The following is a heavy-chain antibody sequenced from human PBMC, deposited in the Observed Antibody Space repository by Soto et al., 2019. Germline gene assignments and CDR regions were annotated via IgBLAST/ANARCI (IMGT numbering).Heavy chain of an antibody. V-gene: IGHV4-31*03. Sequence: QVQLQESGPGLVKPSQTLSLTCTVSGGSISSGGYYWSWIRQHPGKGLEWIGYIYYSGSTYYNPSLKSRVTISVDTSKNQFSLKLSSVTAADTAVYYCARLGRDIVVVPAAMPYFDYWGQGTLVTVSS. CDR3: ARLGRDIVVVPAAMPYFDY. D-gene: IGHD2-2*01. J-gene: IGHJ4*02. CDR2: IYYSGST. CDR1: GGSISSGGYY.